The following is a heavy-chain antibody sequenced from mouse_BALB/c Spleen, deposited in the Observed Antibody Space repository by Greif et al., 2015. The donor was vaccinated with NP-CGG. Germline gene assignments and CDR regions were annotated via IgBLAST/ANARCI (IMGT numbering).Heavy chain of an antibody. V-gene: IGHV1-14*01. CDR1: GYTFTSYV. Sequence: VQLKESGPELVKPGASVKMPCKASGYTFTSYVMHWVKRKPGQGLEWIGYINPYNDGTKYNEKFKGKATLTSDKSSSTAYMELSSLTSEDSAVYYCARLRFAYWGQGTLVTVSA. CDR3: ARLRFAY. J-gene: IGHJ3*01. CDR2: INPYNDGT.